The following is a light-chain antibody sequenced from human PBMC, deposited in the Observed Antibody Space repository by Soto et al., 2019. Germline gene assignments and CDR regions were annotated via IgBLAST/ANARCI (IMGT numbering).Light chain of an antibody. V-gene: IGLV1-36*01. CDR1: SSNIGNNA. J-gene: IGLJ2*01. CDR3: AAWDDSLNAVL. CDR2: YDD. Sequence: QSVLTQPPSVSAAPRQRVTISCSGSSSNIGNNAVNWYQQFPGKAPKLLIYYDDLLPSGVSDRFSGSKSGTSASLAISGLQSEDEADYYCAAWDDSLNAVLFGGGTKLTVL.